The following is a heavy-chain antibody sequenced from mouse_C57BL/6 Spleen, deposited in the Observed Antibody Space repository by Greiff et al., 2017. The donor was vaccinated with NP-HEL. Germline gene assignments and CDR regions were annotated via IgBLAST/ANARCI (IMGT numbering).Heavy chain of an antibody. V-gene: IGHV1-81*01. Sequence: QVQLKQSGAELARPGASVKLSCKASGYTFTSYGISWVKQRTGQGLEWIGEIYPRSGNTYYNEKFKGKATLTADKSSSTAYMELRSLTSEDSAVYFCARAGGYYDYDQAWFAYWGQGTLVTVSA. D-gene: IGHD2-4*01. CDR2: IYPRSGNT. CDR3: ARAGGYYDYDQAWFAY. CDR1: GYTFTSYG. J-gene: IGHJ3*01.